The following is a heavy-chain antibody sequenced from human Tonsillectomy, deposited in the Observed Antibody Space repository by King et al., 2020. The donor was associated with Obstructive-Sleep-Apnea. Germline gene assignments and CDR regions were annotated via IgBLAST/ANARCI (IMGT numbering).Heavy chain of an antibody. J-gene: IGHJ6*02. Sequence: TLKESGPTLVKPTQTLTLTCSFSGFSLNTTGVGVGWIRQPPGKALEWLALIYWDDDKRYSPSLKNRLAITKDTPKNQVVLPMTNMDPVDTATYYCTHGRSGNRGPTYYHSHVTDVWGQGTTVTVSS. V-gene: IGHV2-5*02. CDR1: GFSLNTTGVG. CDR2: IYWDDDK. D-gene: IGHD3-22*01. CDR3: THGRSGNRGPTYYHSHVTDV.